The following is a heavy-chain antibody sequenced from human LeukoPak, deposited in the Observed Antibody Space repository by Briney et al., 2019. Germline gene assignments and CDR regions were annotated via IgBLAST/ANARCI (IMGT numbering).Heavy chain of an antibody. D-gene: IGHD2-2*01. CDR3: ARVGCSSTSCYSDAFDI. V-gene: IGHV4-30-4*01. CDR1: GGSISSGDYY. J-gene: IGHJ3*02. Sequence: PSETLSLTCTGSGGSISSGDYYWSWIRQPPGKGLEWIGYIYYSGSTYYNPSLKSRVTISVDTSKNQFSLKLSSVTAADTAVYYCARVGCSSTSCYSDAFDIWGQGTMVTVSS. CDR2: IYYSGST.